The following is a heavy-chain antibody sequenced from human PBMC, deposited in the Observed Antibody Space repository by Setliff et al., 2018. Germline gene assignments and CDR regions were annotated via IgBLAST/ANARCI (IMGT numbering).Heavy chain of an antibody. D-gene: IGHD6-6*01. V-gene: IGHV4-61*09. CDR2: VYTSGST. Sequence: SETLSLTCTVSGGSISSGSYYWSWIRQPAGKGLEWIGHVYTSGSTNYNPSLKSRVTISVDTSKNQFSLKLSSVTAADTAVYYCASIAARYYYGMDVWGQGTTVTVSS. J-gene: IGHJ6*02. CDR3: ASIAARYYYGMDV. CDR1: GGSISSGSYY.